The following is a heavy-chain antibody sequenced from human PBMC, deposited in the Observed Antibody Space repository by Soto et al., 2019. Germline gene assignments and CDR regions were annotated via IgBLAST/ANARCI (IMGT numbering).Heavy chain of an antibody. CDR2: INPNSGGT. J-gene: IGHJ6*02. Sequence: ASVKVSCKASGYTFTGYYMHWVRQAPGQGLEWMGWINPNSGGTNYAQKFQGWVTMTRDTSISTDYMELRRLRSDDTAVYYGAREGGTTGSLPRPRDYGMDVWGQGTMVTVSS. CDR1: GYTFTGYY. D-gene: IGHD1-7*01. V-gene: IGHV1-2*04. CDR3: AREGGTTGSLPRPRDYGMDV.